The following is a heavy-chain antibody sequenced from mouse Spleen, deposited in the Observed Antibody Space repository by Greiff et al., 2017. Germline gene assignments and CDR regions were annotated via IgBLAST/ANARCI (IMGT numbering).Heavy chain of an antibody. V-gene: IGHV5-17*01. CDR3: ARIRYYAMDY. CDR2: ISSGSSTI. CDR1: GFTFSDYG. Sequence: EVMLVESGGGLVKPGGSLKLSCAASGFTFSDYGMHWVRQAPEKGLEWVAYISSGSSTIYYADTVKGRFTISRDNAKNTLFLQMTSLRSEDTAMYYCARIRYYAMDYWGQGTSVTVSS. J-gene: IGHJ4*01.